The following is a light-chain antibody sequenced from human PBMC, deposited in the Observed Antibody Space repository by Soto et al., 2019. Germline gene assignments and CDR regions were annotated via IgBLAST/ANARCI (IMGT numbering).Light chain of an antibody. CDR3: QHYNSYPYT. J-gene: IGKJ2*01. CDR1: QTISNW. V-gene: IGKV1-5*03. Sequence: DIQMTQSPSTLSASVGDRVTITCRASQTISNWLAWYQQRPGKAPNLLIYNASSLESGVSSRFSGSGSGTEFTLTISSLQPDDFATYYCQHYNSYPYTFGQGTKLEIK. CDR2: NAS.